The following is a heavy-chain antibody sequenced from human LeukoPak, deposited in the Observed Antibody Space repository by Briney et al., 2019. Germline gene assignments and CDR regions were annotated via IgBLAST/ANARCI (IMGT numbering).Heavy chain of an antibody. J-gene: IGHJ4*02. D-gene: IGHD3-22*01. CDR1: GGSISSGGYY. CDR3: ARDLANYYDSSGHFDY. V-gene: IGHV4-31*03. Sequence: RPSETLSLTCTVSGGSISSGGYYWSWIRQHPGKGLEWIGYIYYSGSTYYNPSLKSRVTISVDTSKNQFSLKLSSVTAADTAVYYCARDLANYYDSSGHFDYWGQGTLVTVSS. CDR2: IYYSGST.